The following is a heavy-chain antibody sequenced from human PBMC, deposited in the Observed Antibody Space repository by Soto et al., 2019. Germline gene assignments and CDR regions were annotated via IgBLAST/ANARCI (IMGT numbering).Heavy chain of an antibody. Sequence: GGSLRLSCAASGFTFSSYVMHWVRQAPGKGLEWVAVISYDGSNKYYADSVKGRFTISRDNSKNTLYLQMNSLRAEDTAVYYCAKSLRITGTFDYWGQGTLVTVSS. V-gene: IGHV3-30*18. CDR1: GFTFSSYV. CDR3: AKSLRITGTFDY. J-gene: IGHJ4*02. D-gene: IGHD1-20*01. CDR2: ISYDGSNK.